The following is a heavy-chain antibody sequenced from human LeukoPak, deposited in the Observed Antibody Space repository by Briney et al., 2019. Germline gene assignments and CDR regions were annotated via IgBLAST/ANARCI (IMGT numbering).Heavy chain of an antibody. CDR1: GGSISSGGYY. Sequence: SQTLSLTCTVSGGSISSGGYYWSWIRQPPGKGLEWIGYIYHSGSTYYNPSLKSRVTISVDRSKNQFSLKLGSVTAADTAVYYCARGAGGGGFFDYWGQGTLVTVSS. J-gene: IGHJ4*02. CDR2: IYHSGST. CDR3: ARGAGGGGFFDY. D-gene: IGHD3-16*01. V-gene: IGHV4-30-2*01.